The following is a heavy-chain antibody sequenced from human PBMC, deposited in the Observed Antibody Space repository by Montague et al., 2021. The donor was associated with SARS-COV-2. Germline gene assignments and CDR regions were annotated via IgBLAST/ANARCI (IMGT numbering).Heavy chain of an antibody. Sequence: PALVKPTQTLTLTRTFSGFSLSTSGMCVSWIRQPPGKALEWLARIDWDDDKYYSTSLKTRLTISKDTSKSQVVLTMTNMDPVDTATYYCARVTAGIVAYDYWGQGTLVTVSS. V-gene: IGHV2-70*11. J-gene: IGHJ4*02. CDR1: GFSLSTSGMC. CDR2: IDWDDDK. D-gene: IGHD5-12*01. CDR3: ARVTAGIVAYDY.